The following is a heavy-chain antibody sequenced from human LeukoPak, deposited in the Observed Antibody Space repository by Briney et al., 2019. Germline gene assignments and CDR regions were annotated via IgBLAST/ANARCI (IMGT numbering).Heavy chain of an antibody. D-gene: IGHD3-10*01. V-gene: IGHV3-30*02. J-gene: IGHJ4*02. CDR1: GFTFSSYG. CDR2: IRYDGSNK. CDR3: ARGNGGSGSYYNDY. Sequence: PGGSLRLSCAASGFTFSSYGMHWVRQAPGKGLEWVAFIRYDGSNKYYADSVKGRFTISRDNSKNTLYLQMNSLRAEDTAVYYCARGNGGSGSYYNDYWGQGTLVTVSS.